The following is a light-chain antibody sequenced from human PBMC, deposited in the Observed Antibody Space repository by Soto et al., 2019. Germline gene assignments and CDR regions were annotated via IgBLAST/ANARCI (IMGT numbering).Light chain of an antibody. CDR1: QSLSSY. V-gene: IGKV3-11*01. Sequence: EIVLTQSPATLSLSPGERATLSCRASQSLSSYLAWYQQKPGQAPRLLIYDASKRAPGIPARFSGSGSGTDFTLTISSLQPEDFAVYYCQQRSDWPLTFGGGTKVEIK. CDR3: QQRSDWPLT. CDR2: DAS. J-gene: IGKJ4*01.